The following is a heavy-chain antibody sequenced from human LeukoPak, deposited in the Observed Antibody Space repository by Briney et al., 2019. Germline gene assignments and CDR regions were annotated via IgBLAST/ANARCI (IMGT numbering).Heavy chain of an antibody. CDR3: ARDPYDYVWGSYRYTFHDAFDI. J-gene: IGHJ3*02. CDR1: GDSLSISGC. D-gene: IGHD3-16*02. V-gene: IGHV4-4*02. Sequence: SGTLSLTCAVSGDSLSISGCWTWVRQPPGKGLEWIGEINHSGSTNYNPSLKSRVTISVDTSKNQFSLKLSSVTAADTAVYYCARDPYDYVWGSYRYTFHDAFDIWGQGTMVTVSS. CDR2: INHSGST.